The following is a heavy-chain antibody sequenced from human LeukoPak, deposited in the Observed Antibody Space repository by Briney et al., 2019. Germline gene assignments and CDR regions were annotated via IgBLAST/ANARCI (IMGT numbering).Heavy chain of an antibody. CDR2: ISAYNGNT. J-gene: IGHJ4*02. V-gene: IGHV1-18*01. Sequence: ASVNVPCQASGYTFISYVISWLRQPPGQGLDWMGWISAYNGNTNFAHKLQDRVTITTDTSTSTAYMEARSRRSDDTAVYFCGRDPGYSYSGYFDFWGQGTLVTVFS. CDR3: GRDPGYSYSGYFDF. D-gene: IGHD5-18*01. CDR1: GYTFISYV.